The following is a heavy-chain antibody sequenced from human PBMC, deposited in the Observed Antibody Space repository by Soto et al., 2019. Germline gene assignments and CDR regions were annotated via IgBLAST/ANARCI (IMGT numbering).Heavy chain of an antibody. J-gene: IGHJ3*02. CDR2: ISAYNGNT. CDR1: VYTLTELS. CDR3: AGYSSSWYAFDI. D-gene: IGHD6-13*01. Sequence: ASVTVSCTVSVYTLTELSIHWVRPAPGQGLEWMGWISAYNGNTNYAQKLQGRVTMTTDTSTSTAYMELRSLRSDDTAVYYCAGYSSSWYAFDIWGQGTMVTVSS. V-gene: IGHV1-18*01.